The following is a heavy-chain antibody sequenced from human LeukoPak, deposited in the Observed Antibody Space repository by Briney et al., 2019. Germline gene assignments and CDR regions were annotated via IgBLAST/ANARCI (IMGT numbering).Heavy chain of an antibody. Sequence: GGSLRLSCAASGFTFSSYAMSWVRQAPGKGLEWVSAISGSGGSTYYGDSVKGRFTISRDNSKNTLYLQINSLRAEDTAVYYCAQGRLNDYGDYDGDYFDYWGQGTLVTVSS. CDR3: AQGRLNDYGDYDGDYFDY. D-gene: IGHD4-17*01. J-gene: IGHJ4*02. V-gene: IGHV3-23*01. CDR2: ISGSGGST. CDR1: GFTFSSYA.